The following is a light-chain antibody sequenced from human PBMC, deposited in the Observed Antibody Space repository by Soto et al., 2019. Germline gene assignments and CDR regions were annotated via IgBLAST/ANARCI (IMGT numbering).Light chain of an antibody. Sequence: DIQLTQSPSFLSASVGDRVTITCRASQDISSYLAWYQQKPGKAPYVLIYAASTLQSGVPSRFSGSGSGTEFTLTISSLQPEDVATYYCQQLSSFPRTFGQGTKVEIK. CDR2: AAS. CDR1: QDISSY. J-gene: IGKJ1*01. V-gene: IGKV1-9*01. CDR3: QQLSSFPRT.